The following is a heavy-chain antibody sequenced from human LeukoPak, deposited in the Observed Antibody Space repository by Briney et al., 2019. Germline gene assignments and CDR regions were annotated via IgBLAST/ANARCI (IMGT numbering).Heavy chain of an antibody. J-gene: IGHJ4*02. CDR3: ARWTTVTRAFDY. D-gene: IGHD4-17*01. Sequence: SETLSLTCTVSGGSISSSNWWGWVRQPPGKGLECIGEIRHSGTTNYNPSLKSRVTISVDKSKNEFSLKLNSVTAADTAVYYCARWTTVTRAFDYWGQGNLVTVSS. CDR1: GGSISSSNW. V-gene: IGHV4-4*02. CDR2: IRHSGTT.